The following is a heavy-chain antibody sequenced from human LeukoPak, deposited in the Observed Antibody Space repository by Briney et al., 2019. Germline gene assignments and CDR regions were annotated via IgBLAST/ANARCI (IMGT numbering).Heavy chain of an antibody. Sequence: SETLSLTCAVSGGSISTYYWSWIRQPPGEGLEWIGYISNGGSTKYNPSLKSRVTISVDTSKNQLSLRLTSVTAADTAVYHCVRLQPNTGEWAFDIWGQGTMVSVSS. J-gene: IGHJ3*02. CDR2: ISNGGST. CDR3: VRLQPNTGEWAFDI. CDR1: GGSISTYY. D-gene: IGHD1-1*01. V-gene: IGHV4-59*01.